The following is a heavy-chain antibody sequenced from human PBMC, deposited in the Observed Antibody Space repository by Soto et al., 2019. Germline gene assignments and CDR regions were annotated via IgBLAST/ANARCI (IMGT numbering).Heavy chain of an antibody. D-gene: IGHD6-19*01. CDR3: AKISGWDDQGDY. CDR1: GFTFSRHW. CDR2: INSDGSSV. V-gene: IGHV3-74*01. Sequence: EAYLVESGGGLVQPGGSLRLSCAASGFTFSRHWMHWVRQAPGKGLVWVSQINSDGSSVSYADSVRGRFTISRDNAKNTLNLQMSRLGADDTAVYYCAKISGWDDQGDYWGQGTLVTVS. J-gene: IGHJ4*02.